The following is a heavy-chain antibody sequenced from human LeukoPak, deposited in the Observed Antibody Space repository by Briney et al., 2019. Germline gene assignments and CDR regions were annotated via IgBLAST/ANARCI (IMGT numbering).Heavy chain of an antibody. CDR3: AKDSPDPYYDILTGYGPFDY. J-gene: IGHJ4*02. V-gene: IGHV3-11*04. CDR2: ISSSGSTI. CDR1: GFTFSDYY. Sequence: GGSLRLSCAASGFTFSDYYMSWIRQAPGKGLEWVSYISSSGSTIYYADSVKGRFTISRDNSKNTLYLQMNSLRAEDTAVYYCAKDSPDPYYDILTGYGPFDYWGQGTLVTVSS. D-gene: IGHD3-9*01.